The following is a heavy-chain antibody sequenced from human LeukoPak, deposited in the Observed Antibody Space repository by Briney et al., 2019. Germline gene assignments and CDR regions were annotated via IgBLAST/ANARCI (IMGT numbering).Heavy chain of an antibody. CDR1: GGSISSGGYS. CDR2: IYHSGST. J-gene: IGHJ6*02. CDR3: ARGVIEEHSSSSIHHYYYYYYGMDV. D-gene: IGHD6-13*01. V-gene: IGHV4-30-2*01. Sequence: SETLSLTCTVSGGSISSGGYSWSWIRQPPGKGLEWIGYIYHSGSTYYNPSLKSRVTISVDRSKNQFSLKLSSVTAADTAVYYCARGVIEEHSSSSIHHYYYYYYGMDVWGQGTTVTVSS.